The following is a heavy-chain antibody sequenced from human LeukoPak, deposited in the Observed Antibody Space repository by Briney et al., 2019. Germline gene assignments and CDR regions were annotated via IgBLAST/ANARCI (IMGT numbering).Heavy chain of an antibody. Sequence: SETLSLTCTVSGGSISSYYWSWIRQPPGKGLEWIGEIHYSGATKYNPSFRSRVTISVDTSKNQLSLELSSVTAADTAVYYCARHGGVHFDHWGQGTLVTVSS. CDR2: IHYSGAT. D-gene: IGHD3-10*01. J-gene: IGHJ4*02. V-gene: IGHV4-59*08. CDR3: ARHGGVHFDH. CDR1: GGSISSYY.